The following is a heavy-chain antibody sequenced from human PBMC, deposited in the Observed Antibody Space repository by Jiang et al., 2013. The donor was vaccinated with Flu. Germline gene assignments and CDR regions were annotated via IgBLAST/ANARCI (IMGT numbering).Heavy chain of an antibody. V-gene: IGHV1-69*06. J-gene: IGHJ4*02. CDR3: AREYSTQYYYDSSGYSDY. CDR2: IIPIFGTA. CDR1: GGTFSSYA. D-gene: IGHD3-22*01. Sequence: VQLVESGAEVKKPGSSVKVSCKASGGTFSSYAISWVRQAPGQGLEWMGGIIPIFGTANYAQKFQGRVTITADKSTSTAYMELSSLRSEDTAVYYCAREYSTQYYYDSSGYSDYWGQGTLVTV.